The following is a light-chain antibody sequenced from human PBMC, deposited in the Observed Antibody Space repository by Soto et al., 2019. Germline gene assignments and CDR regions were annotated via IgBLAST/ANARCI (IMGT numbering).Light chain of an antibody. CDR2: GAA. CDR1: QSVSSN. V-gene: IGKV3-15*01. J-gene: IGKJ4*01. CDR3: QQYNNWPLLT. Sequence: IVMTQSPSTLSVSPVERATLSCRARQSVSSNLAWYQQKPGQAPRLLIYGAASRATGIQAMFRGIGSWTEFTLTISSLQSEDFAVYYCQQYNNWPLLTFGGGTKVEIK.